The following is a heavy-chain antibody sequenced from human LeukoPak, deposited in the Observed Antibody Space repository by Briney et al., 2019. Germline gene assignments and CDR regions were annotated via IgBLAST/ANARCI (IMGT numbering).Heavy chain of an antibody. CDR1: GYTFTGYY. D-gene: IGHD2-8*01. V-gene: IGHV1-2*02. Sequence: ASVKVSCKASGYTFTGYYINWVRQAPGQGLEWMGWINPNSGGTNYAQKFQGRVTMTRDTSISTAYMELSRLRSDDTAVYYCAGSLGYCTSNVCYLKYWGQGTLVTVSS. J-gene: IGHJ4*02. CDR2: INPNSGGT. CDR3: AGSLGYCTSNVCYLKY.